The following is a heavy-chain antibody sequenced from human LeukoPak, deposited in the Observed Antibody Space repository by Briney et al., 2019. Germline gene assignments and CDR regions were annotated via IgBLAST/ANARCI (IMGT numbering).Heavy chain of an antibody. CDR3: AREHTPYGSGCTAAY. V-gene: IGHV3-48*01. D-gene: IGHD6-19*01. CDR2: ISPSSSTI. CDR1: GFTVSNNY. J-gene: IGHJ4*02. Sequence: GGSLRLSCAASGFTVSNNYMSWVRQAPGKGLEWVSYISPSSSTIYYADSGKGRSTVSRDNAKNSLYLQMNSLRAEDTAVYYCAREHTPYGSGCTAAYWGQGTLVTVSS.